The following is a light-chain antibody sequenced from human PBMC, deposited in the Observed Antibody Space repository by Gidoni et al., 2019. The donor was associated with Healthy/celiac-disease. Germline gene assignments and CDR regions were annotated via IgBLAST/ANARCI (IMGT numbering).Light chain of an antibody. Sequence: LQMTQSPSSLSASVGDRVTITCRASQSSSSYLNWYQQKPGKAPKLLIYAASSLQSGVPSRFSGSGSGTDFTLTISSLQPEDFATYYCQQSYSTPWTFGQGTKVEIK. CDR3: QQSYSTPWT. J-gene: IGKJ1*01. V-gene: IGKV1-39*01. CDR1: QSSSSY. CDR2: AAS.